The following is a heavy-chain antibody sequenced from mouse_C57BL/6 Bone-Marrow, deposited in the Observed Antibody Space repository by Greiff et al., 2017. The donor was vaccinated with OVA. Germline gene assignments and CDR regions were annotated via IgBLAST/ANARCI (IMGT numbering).Heavy chain of an antibody. D-gene: IGHD2-2*01. V-gene: IGHV1-54*01. CDR2: INPGSGGT. J-gene: IGHJ3*01. Sequence: QVQLKQSGAELVRPGTSVKVSCKASGYAFTNYLIEWVKQRPGQGLEWIGVINPGSGGTNYNEKFKGKATLTADKSSSTAYMQLSSLTSEDSAVYFGEGCYNVYDGDWFAYWGQGTMVTVSA. CDR1: GYAFTNYL. CDR3: EGCYNVYDGDWFAY.